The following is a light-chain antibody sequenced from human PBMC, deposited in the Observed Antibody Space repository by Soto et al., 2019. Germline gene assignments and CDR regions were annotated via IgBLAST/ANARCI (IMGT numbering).Light chain of an antibody. CDR3: QQYDNVPLT. CDR1: QDITND. V-gene: IGKV1-33*01. J-gene: IGKJ4*01. CDR2: EAS. Sequence: DIQMTQSPSSLTASVGERVTITCQASQDITNDLNWYQQKPGKAPKFLIYEASNLDTGVPSRFSGSGSWTDFTFTISSLQPEDIATYFCQQYDNVPLTFGGGTKVEIK.